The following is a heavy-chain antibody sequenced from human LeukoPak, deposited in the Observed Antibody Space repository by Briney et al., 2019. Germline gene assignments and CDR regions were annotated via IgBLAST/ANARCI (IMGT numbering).Heavy chain of an antibody. D-gene: IGHD2-21*02. CDR3: ARMALDGGDSIGFDS. Sequence: ASVKVSCKASGYTFTDYFIHWVRQAPGQGPEWMGWINPNIGDASYAQKLQDRVTMTRDRSINTAYMELSRLTSDDTAVYYCARMALDGGDSIGFDSWGRGTLVTVSS. CDR1: GYTFTDYF. J-gene: IGHJ5*01. CDR2: INPNIGDA. V-gene: IGHV1-2*02.